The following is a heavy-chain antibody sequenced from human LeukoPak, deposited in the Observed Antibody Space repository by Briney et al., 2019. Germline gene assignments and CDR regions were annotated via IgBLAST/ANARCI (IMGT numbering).Heavy chain of an antibody. V-gene: IGHV3-7*03. Sequence: GRSLRLSCTASGFTFSSYWMNWVRQAPGKGLEWVANIQQDGSEKYYVDSVKGRFTISRDNAKNSLYLQMNSLRAEDTAVYYCATLYSNYFLDYWGQGTLVTVSS. J-gene: IGHJ4*02. D-gene: IGHD4-11*01. CDR1: GFTFSSYW. CDR2: IQQDGSEK. CDR3: ATLYSNYFLDY.